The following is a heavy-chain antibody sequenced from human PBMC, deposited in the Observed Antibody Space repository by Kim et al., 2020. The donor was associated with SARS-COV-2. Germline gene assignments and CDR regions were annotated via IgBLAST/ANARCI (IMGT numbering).Heavy chain of an antibody. Sequence: LRSRVTISVDTSKNQFSLKLSSVTAADTAVYYCARIPPGYSSSWADAFDIWGQGTMVTVSS. CDR3: ARIPPGYSSSWADAFDI. J-gene: IGHJ3*02. D-gene: IGHD6-13*01. V-gene: IGHV4-34*01.